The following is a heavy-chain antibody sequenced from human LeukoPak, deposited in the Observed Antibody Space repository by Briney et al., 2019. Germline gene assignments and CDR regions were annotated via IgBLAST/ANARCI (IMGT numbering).Heavy chain of an antibody. Sequence: PVKVSCKASGGTFSSYAISWVRQAPGQGLEWMGGIIPIFGTANYAQKFQGRVTITADKSTSTAYMELSSLRSEDTAVYYCARRSDAYDSSAYYHWGQGTLVTVSS. J-gene: IGHJ4*02. CDR3: ARRSDAYDSSAYYH. D-gene: IGHD3-22*01. V-gene: IGHV1-69*06. CDR1: GGTFSSYA. CDR2: IIPIFGTA.